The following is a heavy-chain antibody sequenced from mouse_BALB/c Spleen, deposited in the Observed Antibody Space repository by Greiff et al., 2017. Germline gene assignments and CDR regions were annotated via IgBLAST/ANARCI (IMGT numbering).Heavy chain of an antibody. Sequence: QVQLQQPGAELVKPGASVKLSCKASGYTFTSYWMHWVKQRPGQGLEWIGEIDPSDSYTNYNQKFKGKATLTVDKSSSTAYMQLSSLTSEDSAVYYCARDYYFDYWGQGTTLTVSS. CDR1: GYTFTSYW. CDR3: ARDYYFDY. CDR2: IDPSDSYT. V-gene: IGHV1-69*02. J-gene: IGHJ2*01.